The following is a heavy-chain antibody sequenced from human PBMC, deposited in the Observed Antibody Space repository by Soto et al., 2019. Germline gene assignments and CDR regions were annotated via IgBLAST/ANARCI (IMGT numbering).Heavy chain of an antibody. CDR2: IRPQGSKK. D-gene: IGHD3-22*01. J-gene: IGHJ4*02. V-gene: IGHV3-7*01. CDR1: GFTFSSYG. CDR3: ARDSYYYDSSGYYLYYFDY. Sequence: GSLRLSCAASGFTFSSYGIHWVRQAPGKGLKWVANIRPQGSKKRYVDSVKGRFTISRDNAKNSLYLQMNSLRAEDTAVYYCARDSYYYDSSGYYLYYFDYWGQGTLVTVSS.